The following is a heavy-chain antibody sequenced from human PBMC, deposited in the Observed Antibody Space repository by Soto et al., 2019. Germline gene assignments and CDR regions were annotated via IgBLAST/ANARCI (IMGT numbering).Heavy chain of an antibody. J-gene: IGHJ6*02. CDR3: ARGSPPSKYGLDV. D-gene: IGHD6-13*01. V-gene: IGHV4-59*01. CDR1: GGSISYYY. Sequence: PSETLSLTCTVSGGSISYYYWNWIRQSPGKGLEWIGYIFYSGSTHYNPSLKSRVTISIDTSKNQFSLRLTSVTAADTAVYFCARGSPPSKYGLDVWGQGTTVTVS. CDR2: IFYSGST.